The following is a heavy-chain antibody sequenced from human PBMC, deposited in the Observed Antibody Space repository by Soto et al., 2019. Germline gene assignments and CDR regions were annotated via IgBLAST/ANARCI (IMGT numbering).Heavy chain of an antibody. J-gene: IGHJ6*02. Sequence: EVQLVESGGGLVKPGGSLRLSCAASGFTFGSYSMNWVRQAPGKGLEWVSSISSSSSYIYYADSVKGRFTISRDNAKNSLYLQMNSLRAEDTAVYYCARAPWGGDSYGMDVWGQGTTVTVSS. V-gene: IGHV3-21*01. CDR1: GFTFGSYS. CDR3: ARAPWGGDSYGMDV. CDR2: ISSSSSYI. D-gene: IGHD2-21*02.